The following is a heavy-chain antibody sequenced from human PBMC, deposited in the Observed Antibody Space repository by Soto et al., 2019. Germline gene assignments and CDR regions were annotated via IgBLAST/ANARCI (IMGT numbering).Heavy chain of an antibody. CDR2: INHSGST. J-gene: IGHJ4*02. Sequence: QVQLQQWGAGLLKPSETLSLTCAVYGGSFSGYYWSWIRQPPGKGLEWIGEINHSGSTNYNPSLKSRVTISVDTSKNQFSLKLSSVTAADTAVYYCARVRLSYSSSWYRAMKYFDYWGQGTLVTVSS. CDR1: GGSFSGYY. D-gene: IGHD6-13*01. CDR3: ARVRLSYSSSWYRAMKYFDY. V-gene: IGHV4-34*01.